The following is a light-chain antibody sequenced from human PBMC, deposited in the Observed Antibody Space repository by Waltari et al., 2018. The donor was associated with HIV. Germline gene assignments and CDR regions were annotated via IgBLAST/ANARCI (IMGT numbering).Light chain of an antibody. CDR3: QQYNGWPRT. CDR2: GAS. CDR1: QNVITN. V-gene: IGKV3-15*01. Sequence: EIVMTQSPATLSVSPGESVTLSCRASQNVITNLAWYQQKPGQAPSLLIYGASTRASGIPARFTGGGSGSDFTLTINRLQSEDCGLYYCQQYNGWPRTFGQGTKV. J-gene: IGKJ1*01.